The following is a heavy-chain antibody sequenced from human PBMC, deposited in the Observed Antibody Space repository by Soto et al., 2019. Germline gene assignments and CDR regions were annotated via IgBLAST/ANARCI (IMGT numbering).Heavy chain of an antibody. CDR1: GGTFSSYA. CDR2: IIPISGTA. J-gene: IGHJ6*02. Sequence: QVQLVQSGAEVKKPGSSVKVSCKASGGTFSSYAISWVRQAPGQGLEWMGGIIPISGTANYAQKFQGRVTITADESTITAYMELSSLRSEDTAVYYCARSQGSSTSLDIYYYYYYGMDVWGQGTTVTVSS. D-gene: IGHD2-2*01. CDR3: ARSQGSSTSLDIYYYYYYGMDV. V-gene: IGHV1-69*01.